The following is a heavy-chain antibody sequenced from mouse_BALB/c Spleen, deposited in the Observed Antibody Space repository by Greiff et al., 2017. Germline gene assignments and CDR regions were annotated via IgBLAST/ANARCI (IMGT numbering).Heavy chain of an antibody. CDR3: ARRVDYDGAMDY. CDR1: GYTFTIYC. J-gene: IGHJ4*01. Sequence: QVQLKQSGAELARPGASVKLSYKASGYTFTIYCMQWVKQRPGQGLEWIGAIYPGDGDTRYTQKFKGKATLTADKSSSTAYMQLSSLASEDSAVYYCARRVDYDGAMDYWGQGTSVTVSS. CDR2: IYPGDGDT. V-gene: IGHV1-87*01. D-gene: IGHD2-4*01.